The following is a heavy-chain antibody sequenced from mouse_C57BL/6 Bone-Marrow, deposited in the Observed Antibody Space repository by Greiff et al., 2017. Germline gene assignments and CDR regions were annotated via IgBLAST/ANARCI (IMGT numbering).Heavy chain of an antibody. D-gene: IGHD1-1*01. J-gene: IGHJ1*03. V-gene: IGHV1-52*01. Sequence: QVQLQQPGAELVRPGSSVKLSCKASGYTFTSYWMHWVKQRPIQGLEWIGNIDPSDSETHYNQKFKDKATLTVDKSSSTAYMQLSSLTSEDSAVYDCARGGLHGSSYWYFDVWGTGTTVTVSS. CDR1: GYTFTSYW. CDR2: IDPSDSET. CDR3: ARGGLHGSSYWYFDV.